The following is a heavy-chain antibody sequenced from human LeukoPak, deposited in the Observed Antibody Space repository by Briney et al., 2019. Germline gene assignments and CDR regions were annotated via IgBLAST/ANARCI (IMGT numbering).Heavy chain of an antibody. J-gene: IGHJ3*01. CDR3: TTDWGSGSGFVLAFDL. CDR2: IKNKAGGGTT. CDR1: GFTFSSYS. Sequence: PGGSLRLSCAASGFTFSSYSMNWVRQAPGKGLEWIGRIKNKAGGGTTDYAAPVKGRFTISRDDSKNMLYLQVISLKTEDTAVYYCTTDWGSGSGFVLAFDLWGQGTMVTVSS. D-gene: IGHD3-10*01. V-gene: IGHV3-15*01.